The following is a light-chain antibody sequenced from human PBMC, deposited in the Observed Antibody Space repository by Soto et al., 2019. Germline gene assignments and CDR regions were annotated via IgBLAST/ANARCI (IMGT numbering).Light chain of an antibody. CDR3: QQYNNWPPWT. CDR2: AAS. V-gene: IGKV3-15*01. CDR1: QSVRSN. J-gene: IGKJ1*01. Sequence: ELVMTQSPATLSVSPGERATLSCRASQSVRSNLAWYQQKPGQSPRLLIYAASTRATGIPARFSGSGSGTEFTLTISSLQSEAFAVYYCQQYNNWPPWTFGQGTKVEIK.